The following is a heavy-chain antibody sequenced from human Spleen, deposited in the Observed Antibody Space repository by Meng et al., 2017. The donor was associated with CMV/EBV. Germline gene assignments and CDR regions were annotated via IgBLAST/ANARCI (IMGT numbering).Heavy chain of an antibody. CDR2: INNSGST. J-gene: IGHJ4*02. CDR1: CDSFSYYY. V-gene: IGHV4-34*01. CDR3: ARSYGLGPIDH. D-gene: IGHD4-17*01. Sequence: LPWPVSCDSFSYYYGSWIRQPPGKGLEWIGEINNSGSTNYNPSLKSRVTISVDTSKNQFSLKLTSVTAADTAVYYCARSYGLGPIDHWGQGTLVTVSS.